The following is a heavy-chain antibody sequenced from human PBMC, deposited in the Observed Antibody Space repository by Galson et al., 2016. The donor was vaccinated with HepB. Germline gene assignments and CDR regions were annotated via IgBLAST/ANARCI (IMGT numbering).Heavy chain of an antibody. V-gene: IGHV3-74*01. J-gene: IGHJ4*02. Sequence: SLRLSCAASGFTFSNYWMHWVRQAPGKGLVWLSRISSDGSDVRSADSVKGRFTISRDSAKNTLYLQMNSLRVEDTAVYHCASDESVQGPTTADYWGQGTLVTVSS. CDR2: ISSDGSDV. CDR3: ASDESVQGPTTADY. D-gene: IGHD1-1*01. CDR1: GFTFSNYW.